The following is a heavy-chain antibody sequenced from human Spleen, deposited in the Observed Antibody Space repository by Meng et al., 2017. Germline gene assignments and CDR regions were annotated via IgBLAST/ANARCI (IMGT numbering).Heavy chain of an antibody. CDR2: IYYSGST. CDR1: GGSISSGGYY. Sequence: SETLSLTCTVSGGSISSGGYYWCWIRQHPGKGLEWIGHIYYSGSTYYNPSLKSLVTISVDTSKNQFSLKLNSVTAADTAVYYCARGLRSSWYDDAFDIWGQGTMVTVSS. V-gene: IGHV4-31*01. J-gene: IGHJ3*02. D-gene: IGHD6-13*01. CDR3: ARGLRSSWYDDAFDI.